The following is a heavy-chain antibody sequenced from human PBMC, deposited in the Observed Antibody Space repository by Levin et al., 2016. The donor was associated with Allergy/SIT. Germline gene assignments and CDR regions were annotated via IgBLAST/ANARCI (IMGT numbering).Heavy chain of an antibody. Sequence: GESLKISCAASGFTFSSYSMNWVRQAPGKGLEWVSSISSSSSYIYYADSVKGRFTISRDNAKNSLYLQMNSLRAEDTAVYYCASGKGVTIDYWGQGTLVTVSS. CDR2: ISSSSSYI. J-gene: IGHJ4*02. CDR1: GFTFSSYS. V-gene: IGHV3-21*01. D-gene: IGHD3-10*01. CDR3: ASGKGVTIDY.